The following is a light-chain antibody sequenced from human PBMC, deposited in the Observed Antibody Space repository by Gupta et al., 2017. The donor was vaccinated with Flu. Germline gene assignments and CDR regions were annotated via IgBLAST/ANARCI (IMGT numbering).Light chain of an antibody. CDR2: GVT. CDR1: NSDVGAYDF. CDR3: CSYAGTTQV. J-gene: IGLJ1*01. V-gene: IGLV2-11*03. Sequence: QSVSISSTGTNSDVGAYDFASWYHQHPTTAPTLLIYGVTKRPSGVPDRFSCSKSGNTASLTISALQPDDEADYYCCSYAGTTQVFGTGTTVIV.